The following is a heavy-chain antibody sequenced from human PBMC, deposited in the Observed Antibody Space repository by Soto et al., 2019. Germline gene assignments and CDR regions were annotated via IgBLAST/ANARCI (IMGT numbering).Heavy chain of an antibody. CDR2: IIPIFGTA. CDR3: ARLKSGVYYYGMDV. V-gene: IGHV1-69*13. J-gene: IGHJ6*02. D-gene: IGHD1-26*01. Sequence: SVKVSCEASGGTFSSYAISWVRQAPGQGLEWMGGIIPIFGTANYAQKFQGRVTITADESTSTAYMELSSLRSEDTAVYYCARLKSGVYYYGMDVWGQGTTVTVSS. CDR1: GGTFSSYA.